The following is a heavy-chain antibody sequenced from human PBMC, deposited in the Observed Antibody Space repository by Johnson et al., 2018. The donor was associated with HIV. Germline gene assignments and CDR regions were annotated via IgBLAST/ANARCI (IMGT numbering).Heavy chain of an antibody. D-gene: IGHD3-22*01. Sequence: VQLVESGGGLVKPGGSLRLSCAASGFTFSSYAMSWVRQAPGKGLEWVSAISGSGGSTYYADSVKGRFTISRDNSKNTLYLQMDRLRAEDMAVYYCTIPYYYDSGGYQWGQGTMVTVSS. CDR1: GFTFSSYA. CDR3: TIPYYYDSGGYQ. J-gene: IGHJ3*01. CDR2: ISGSGGST. V-gene: IGHV3-23*04.